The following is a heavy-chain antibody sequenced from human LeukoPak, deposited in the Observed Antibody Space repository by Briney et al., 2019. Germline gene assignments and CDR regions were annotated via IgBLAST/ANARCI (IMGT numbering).Heavy chain of an antibody. CDR1: GGSISSSPYY. CDR2: IFYDVSP. V-gene: IGHV4-39*07. D-gene: IGHD4-11*01. J-gene: IGHJ6*03. Sequence: SETLSLTCTVSGGSISSSPYYWGWIRQSPGTGLEWIATIFYDVSPYYNPSLRSRVTISIDTSKNQFSLKLSSVTAADTAVYYCARGYSYYYYYMDVWGKGTTVTVSS. CDR3: ARGYSYYYYYMDV.